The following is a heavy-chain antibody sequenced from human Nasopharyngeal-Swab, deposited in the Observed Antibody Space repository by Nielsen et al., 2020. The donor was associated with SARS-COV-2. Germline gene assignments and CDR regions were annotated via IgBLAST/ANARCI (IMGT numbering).Heavy chain of an antibody. CDR3: ASLGYCSSTSCTLRYNYYYGMDV. CDR2: IKQDGSEK. Sequence: WIGQPPGRGLEWVANIKQDGSEKYYVDSVKGRFTISRDNAKNSLYLQMNSLRAEDTAVYYCASLGYCSSTSCTLRYNYYYGMDVWGQGTTVTVSS. V-gene: IGHV3-7*01. J-gene: IGHJ6*02. D-gene: IGHD2-2*01.